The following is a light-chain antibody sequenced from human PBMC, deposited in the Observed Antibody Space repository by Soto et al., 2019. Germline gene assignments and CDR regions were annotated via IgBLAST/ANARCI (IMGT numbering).Light chain of an antibody. J-gene: IGLJ2*01. V-gene: IGLV2-14*01. CDR3: SSYTGSSTSVV. CDR2: EVS. CDR1: SSDVGSYNY. Sequence: QSALTQPASVSGSPGQSITISCTGTSSDVGSYNYVSWYQQHPGKAPKLMVYEVSDRPSGVSNRFSGSKSGNTASLTISGLQAEDEADYYCSSYTGSSTSVVFGGGTKLTVL.